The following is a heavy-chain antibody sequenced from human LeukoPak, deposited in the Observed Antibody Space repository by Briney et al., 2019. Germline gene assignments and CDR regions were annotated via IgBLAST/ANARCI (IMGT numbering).Heavy chain of an antibody. V-gene: IGHV7-4-1*02. CDR1: GYTFTKYA. CDR2: INTNTGNP. J-gene: IGHJ3*02. Sequence: GASVKVSCKASGYTFTKYAINWVRQAPGQGLEWMGWINTNTGNPTYAQGFTGQFVSSLDTSVSTAYPQLISLKAEDSAVYYCARGGFGSRWASDIWGQGTLVTVSS. D-gene: IGHD3-22*01. CDR3: ARGGFGSRWASDI.